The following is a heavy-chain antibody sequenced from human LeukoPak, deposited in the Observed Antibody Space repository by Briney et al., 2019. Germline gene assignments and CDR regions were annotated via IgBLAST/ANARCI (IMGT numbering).Heavy chain of an antibody. CDR1: GFTFSSYG. Sequence: PGGSLRLSCAASGFTFSSYGMHWVRQAPGKGLEWVAVISYDGSNKYYADSVKGRFTISRDNSKNTLYLQMNSLRAEDTALYYCAKDTLYGNDAFDIWGQGTMVTVSS. CDR3: AKDTLYGNDAFDI. J-gene: IGHJ3*02. D-gene: IGHD2/OR15-2a*01. CDR2: ISYDGSNK. V-gene: IGHV3-30*18.